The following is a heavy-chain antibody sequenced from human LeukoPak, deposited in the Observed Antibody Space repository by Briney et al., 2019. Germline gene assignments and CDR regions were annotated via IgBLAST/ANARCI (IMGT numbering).Heavy chain of an antibody. J-gene: IGHJ4*02. D-gene: IGHD1-7*01. V-gene: IGHV1-69*06. CDR3: ARESELEGTWGKELEL. Sequence: SVKVSCKASGGTFSSYAISWVRQAPGQGLEWMGGIIPIFGTANYAQKFQGRVTITADKSTSTAHMELSSLRSEDTAVDYCARESELEGTWGKELELWGQGPLVTVSS. CDR1: GGTFSSYA. CDR2: IIPIFGTA.